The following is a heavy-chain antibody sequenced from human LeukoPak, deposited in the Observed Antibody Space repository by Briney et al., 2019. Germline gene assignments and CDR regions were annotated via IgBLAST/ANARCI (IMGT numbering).Heavy chain of an antibody. V-gene: IGHV1-24*01. CDR3: ATANYYDSSINVRGGINWFDP. CDR1: GYTVTELS. J-gene: IGHJ5*02. Sequence: GASVKVSCKVSGYTVTELSMNWVRQAPRKGLEWMGGFDPEDGERIYAQKFQGRVTMTEDTSTDTAYMELSSLRSEDTAVYYCATANYYDSSINVRGGINWFDPWGQGTLVTVSS. D-gene: IGHD3-22*01. CDR2: FDPEDGER.